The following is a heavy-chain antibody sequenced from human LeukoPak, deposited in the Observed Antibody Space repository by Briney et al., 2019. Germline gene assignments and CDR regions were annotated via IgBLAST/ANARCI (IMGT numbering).Heavy chain of an antibody. CDR3: AVRDNDY. D-gene: IGHD3-3*01. Sequence: GGSLRLSCAASGFTFSSYTMHWVRQAPGKGLEWVAIISYDGSNKYYADSVKGRFTISRDNSKNTLYLRMNSLRAEDTAVYYRAVRDNDYWGQGTLVTVSS. CDR1: GFTFSSYT. V-gene: IGHV3-30-3*01. J-gene: IGHJ4*02. CDR2: ISYDGSNK.